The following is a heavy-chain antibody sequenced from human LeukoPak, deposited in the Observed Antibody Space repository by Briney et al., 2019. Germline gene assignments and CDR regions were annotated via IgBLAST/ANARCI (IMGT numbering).Heavy chain of an antibody. CDR1: GGSISSYY. CDR2: IYYSGST. V-gene: IGHV4-59*01. Sequence: SETLSLTCTVSGGSISSYYWSWIRQPPGKGLEWIGYIYYSGSTNYNPSLKSRVTISVDTSKNQFSLKPSSVTAADTAVYYCARVISGWYDTWGQGTLVTVSS. J-gene: IGHJ5*02. D-gene: IGHD6-19*01. CDR3: ARVISGWYDT.